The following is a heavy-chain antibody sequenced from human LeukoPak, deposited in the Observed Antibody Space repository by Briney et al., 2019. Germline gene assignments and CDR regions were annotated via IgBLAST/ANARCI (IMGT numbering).Heavy chain of an antibody. Sequence: SETLSLTCAVYGGSFSGYYWSWIRQPPGKGLEWIGEINHSGSTNYNPSLKSRVTISVDTSKNQFSLKLSSVTAADTAVYYCARGRCSGGSCYSGRYFDYWGPGTLVTVTS. V-gene: IGHV4-34*01. J-gene: IGHJ4*02. CDR3: ARGRCSGGSCYSGRYFDY. D-gene: IGHD2-15*01. CDR1: GGSFSGYY. CDR2: INHSGST.